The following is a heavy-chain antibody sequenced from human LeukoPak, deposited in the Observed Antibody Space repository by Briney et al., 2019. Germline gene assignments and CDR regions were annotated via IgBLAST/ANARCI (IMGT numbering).Heavy chain of an antibody. Sequence: PGGSLRLSCAASGFIFSDYYMSWIRQAPGKGLEWVSYISSSRSYTNYADSVKGRFTISRDNAKNSLFLQMNSLRAEDTAVYYCARDQGTHDYWGQGTLVTVSS. CDR2: ISSSRSYT. V-gene: IGHV3-11*05. CDR3: ARDQGTHDY. J-gene: IGHJ4*02. CDR1: GFIFSDYY.